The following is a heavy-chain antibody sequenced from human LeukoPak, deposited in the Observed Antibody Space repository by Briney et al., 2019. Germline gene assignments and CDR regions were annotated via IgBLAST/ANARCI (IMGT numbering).Heavy chain of an antibody. CDR2: INHSGST. D-gene: IGHD1-26*01. CDR3: AREGIVGATKSAFDI. CDR1: GGSFSGYY. Sequence: PSETPSLTCAVYGGSFSGYYWSWIRQPPGKGLEWIGEINHSGSTNYNPSLKSRVTISVDTSKNQFSLKLSSVTAADTAVYYCAREGIVGATKSAFDIWGQGTMVTVSS. V-gene: IGHV4-34*01. J-gene: IGHJ3*02.